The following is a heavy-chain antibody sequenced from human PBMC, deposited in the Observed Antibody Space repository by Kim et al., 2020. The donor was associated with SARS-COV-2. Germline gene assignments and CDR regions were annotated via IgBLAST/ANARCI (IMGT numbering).Heavy chain of an antibody. CDR2: IYYSGST. D-gene: IGHD2-15*01. V-gene: IGHV4-31*03. CDR3: ARDANCSGGSCYIDYYYGMDV. CDR1: GGSISSGGYY. Sequence: SETLSLTCTVSGGSISSGGYYWSWIRQHPGKGLEWIGYIYYSGSTYYNPSLKSRVTISVDTSKNQFSLKLSSVTAADTAVYYCARDANCSGGSCYIDYYYGMDVWGQGTTVTVSS. J-gene: IGHJ6*02.